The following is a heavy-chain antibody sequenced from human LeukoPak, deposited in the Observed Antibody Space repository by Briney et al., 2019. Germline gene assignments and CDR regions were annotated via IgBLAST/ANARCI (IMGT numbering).Heavy chain of an antibody. Sequence: SETLSLTCTVSGGYISSSSYYWGWIRQPPGKGLEWIGYIYYSGSTNYDPSLKSRVTISVDTSKNQFSLKLTSVTAADTAVYYCARGVNSGYFDYCGQGTLVTVSS. CDR2: IYYSGST. J-gene: IGHJ4*02. CDR3: ARGVNSGYFDY. CDR1: GGYISSSSYY. D-gene: IGHD1-26*01. V-gene: IGHV4-61*05.